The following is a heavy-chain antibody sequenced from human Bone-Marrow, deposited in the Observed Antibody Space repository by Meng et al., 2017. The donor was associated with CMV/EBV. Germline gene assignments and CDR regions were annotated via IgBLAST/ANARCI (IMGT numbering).Heavy chain of an antibody. D-gene: IGHD2-21*01. J-gene: IGHJ6*01. CDR2: IYYSGST. V-gene: IGHV4-39*07. Sequence: SETLSLTCTVSGGSISSSSYYWGWIRQPPGKGLEWIGSIYYSGSTYYNPSLKSRVTISVDTSKNQFSLKLSSVTAADTAVYYCAREVGVCGGDCGELGYGMAVWGQGNTVTGAS. CDR3: AREVGVCGGDCGELGYGMAV. CDR1: GGSISSSSYY.